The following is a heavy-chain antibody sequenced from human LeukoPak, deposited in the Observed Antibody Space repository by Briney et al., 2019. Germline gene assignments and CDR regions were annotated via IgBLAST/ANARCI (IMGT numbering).Heavy chain of an antibody. CDR2: ISAYNGNT. D-gene: IGHD2-15*01. V-gene: IGHV1-18*01. Sequence: ASVKVSCKASGYTFTSYGISWVRPAPGQGLEWMGWISAYNGNTNYAQKLQGRATMTTDTSTSTAYMELRSLRSDDTAVYYCARTVVVVAATLQPSYYYGMDVWGQGTTVTVSS. CDR1: GYTFTSYG. J-gene: IGHJ6*02. CDR3: ARTVVVVAATLQPSYYYGMDV.